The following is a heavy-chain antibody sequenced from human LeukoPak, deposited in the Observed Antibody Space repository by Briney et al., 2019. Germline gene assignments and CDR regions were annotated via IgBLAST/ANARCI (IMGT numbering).Heavy chain of an antibody. D-gene: IGHD3-22*01. V-gene: IGHV1-69*04. CDR1: GGTFISYA. CDR2: IIPILGIA. J-gene: IGHJ4*02. CDR3: ARGKVYDSSGYYGPDYFDY. Sequence: SVKVSCKASGGTFISYAISWVRQAPGQGLEWMGRIIPILGIANYAQKFQGRVTITADKSTSTAYMELSSLRSEDTAVYYCARGKVYDSSGYYGPDYFDYWGQGTLVTVSS.